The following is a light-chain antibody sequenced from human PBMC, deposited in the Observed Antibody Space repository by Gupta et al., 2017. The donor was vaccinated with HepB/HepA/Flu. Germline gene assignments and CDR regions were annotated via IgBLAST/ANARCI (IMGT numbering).Light chain of an antibody. Sequence: SVLPPPPPGFRTRGQRVTISCSGSRSNIGSNTVNWYQQLPATAPTLLMFSNKQRPPAVPARFSGSKSGTSASLAASGRQSEDEADDYCAAWDDSLNGYVFGSGTKLTVL. CDR1: RSNIGSNT. CDR2: SNK. V-gene: IGLV1-44*01. CDR3: AAWDDSLNGYV. J-gene: IGLJ1*01.